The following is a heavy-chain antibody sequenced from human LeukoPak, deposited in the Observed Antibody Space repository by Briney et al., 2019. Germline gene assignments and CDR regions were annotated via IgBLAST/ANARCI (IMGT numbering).Heavy chain of an antibody. Sequence: PGGSLRLSCAASGFTFSNAWLNWVRQAPGKGLEWVGHIKSKTDGGTTDYAAPVKGRFTISRDDSKNTLFLQMNSLRTEDTAVYYCTLPWGSGSYYDYWGQGTLVTVSS. CDR3: TLPWGSGSYYDY. CDR2: IKSKTDGGTT. CDR1: GFTFSNAW. J-gene: IGHJ4*02. V-gene: IGHV3-15*01. D-gene: IGHD3-10*01.